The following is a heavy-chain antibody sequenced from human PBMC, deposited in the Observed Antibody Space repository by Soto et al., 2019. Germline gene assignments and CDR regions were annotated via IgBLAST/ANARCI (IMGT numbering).Heavy chain of an antibody. CDR3: ARTDCSSTSCYNYYYYGMDV. J-gene: IGHJ6*02. CDR1: GYSFTKYG. CDR2: INPGNGDT. D-gene: IGHD2-2*01. V-gene: IGHV1-3*01. Sequence: ASVKVSCKTSGYSFTKYGLHWVRQAPGQRLEWMGWINPGNGDTKYSQKFQGRVTITRDTSATTAYMELSSLRSEDSAVFYCARTDCSSTSCYNYYYYGMDVWGQGTTVTVS.